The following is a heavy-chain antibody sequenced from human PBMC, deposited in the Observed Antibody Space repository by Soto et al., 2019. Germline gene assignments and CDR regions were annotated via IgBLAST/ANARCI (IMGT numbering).Heavy chain of an antibody. CDR1: GFTFSSYA. Sequence: GGSLRLSCAASGFTFSSYAMSWVRQAPGKGLEWVSAISGSGGSTYYADSVKGRFTISRDNSKNTLYLQMNSLRAEDTAVYYCAKDGSYVWGSYPDYFDYWGQGTLVTVSS. V-gene: IGHV3-23*01. D-gene: IGHD3-16*02. J-gene: IGHJ4*02. CDR3: AKDGSYVWGSYPDYFDY. CDR2: ISGSGGST.